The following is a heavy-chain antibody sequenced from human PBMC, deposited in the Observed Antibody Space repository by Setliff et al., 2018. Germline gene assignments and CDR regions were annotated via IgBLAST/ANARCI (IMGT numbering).Heavy chain of an antibody. CDR1: GYSISSGYI. D-gene: IGHD2-21*02. Sequence: SETLSLTCTVSGYSISSGYIWGWIRQPPGKGLEWVGNISHTGSINYNPSLKSRLTISRDTSKNQVSLKLNSVTATDTAVYYCARDLGHGGDSDYWGQGILVT. CDR3: ARDLGHGGDSDY. J-gene: IGHJ4*02. V-gene: IGHV4-38-2*02. CDR2: ISHTGSI.